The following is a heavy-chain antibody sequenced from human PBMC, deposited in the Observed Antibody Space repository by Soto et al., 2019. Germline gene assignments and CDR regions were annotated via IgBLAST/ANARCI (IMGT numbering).Heavy chain of an antibody. V-gene: IGHV5-51*01. J-gene: IGHJ6*02. Sequence: GEALKISWKGSGYSFTSYWIGWVRQMPGKGLELMGSIYPGDSDTRYSPSFQGQVTISANKSISTAYLQWSSLKSSETAMYYCARLDSGDSYYGMDXWGQGTTVTVS. D-gene: IGHD4-17*01. CDR2: IYPGDSDT. CDR3: ARLDSGDSYYGMDX. CDR1: GYSFTSYW.